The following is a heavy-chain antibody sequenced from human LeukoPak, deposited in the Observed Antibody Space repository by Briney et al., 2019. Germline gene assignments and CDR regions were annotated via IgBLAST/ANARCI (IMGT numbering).Heavy chain of an antibody. D-gene: IGHD6-19*01. J-gene: IGHJ4*02. CDR1: GFTFSSYA. CDR3: AKTIAVAGRRYYFDY. V-gene: IGHV3-23*01. Sequence: GGSLRLSCAASGFTFSSYAMSWVRQAPGKGLEWVSAISGSGGSTYYADSVKGRFTISRDNSKNTLYLQMNSLRAEDTAVYYCAKTIAVAGRRYYFDYWGQGTLVTVSS. CDR2: ISGSGGST.